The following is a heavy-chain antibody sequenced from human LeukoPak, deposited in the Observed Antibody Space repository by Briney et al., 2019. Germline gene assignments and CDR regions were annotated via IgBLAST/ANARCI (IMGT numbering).Heavy chain of an antibody. Sequence: GGSLRLSCAASGFTFSSYAMSWVRQAPGKGLEWVSAISGSGGSTYYADSVKGRFTISRDNSKNTLYLQMNSLRAEDTAVYYCATLGTIAVAGLATESSFDYWGQGTLVTVSS. CDR3: ATLGTIAVAGLATESSFDY. V-gene: IGHV3-23*01. D-gene: IGHD6-19*01. J-gene: IGHJ4*02. CDR2: ISGSGGST. CDR1: GFTFSSYA.